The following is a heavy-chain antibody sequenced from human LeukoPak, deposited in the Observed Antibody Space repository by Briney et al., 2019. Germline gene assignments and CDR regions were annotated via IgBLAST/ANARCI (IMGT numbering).Heavy chain of an antibody. V-gene: IGHV3-49*04. CDR3: TRPIYDSGTYYFDY. CDR2: IRRRASGGTT. D-gene: IGHD3-10*01. Sequence: PGGSLRLSCTASGFTFGDYAMSWVRQAPGKGLEWISLIRRRASGGTTEIAASVKGRFTISRDDSKSIAYLQMNSLKTEDTAVYYCTRPIYDSGTYYFDYWGKGTLVTVSS. J-gene: IGHJ4*02. CDR1: GFTFGDYA.